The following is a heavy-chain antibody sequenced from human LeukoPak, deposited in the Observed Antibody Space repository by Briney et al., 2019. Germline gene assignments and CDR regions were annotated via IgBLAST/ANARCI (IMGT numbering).Heavy chain of an antibody. Sequence: GGSLRLSCAASGITFSSYSMNWVRQAPGKGVEWVSSISSSSSYIYYADSVKGRFTISRDNAKNSLYLQMNSLRAEDTAVYYGARVVAAYYYYYYYCMDVWGKGTTVTVSS. CDR1: GITFSSYS. CDR3: ARVVAAYYYYYYYCMDV. V-gene: IGHV3-21*01. CDR2: ISSSSSYI. D-gene: IGHD2-21*01. J-gene: IGHJ6*03.